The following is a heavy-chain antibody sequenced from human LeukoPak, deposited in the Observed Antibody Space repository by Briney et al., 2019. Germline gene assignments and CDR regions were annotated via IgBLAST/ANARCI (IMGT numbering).Heavy chain of an antibody. J-gene: IGHJ4*02. D-gene: IGHD3-10*01. CDR2: IYHSGST. V-gene: IGHV4-38-2*02. CDR3: AVTMVRGVICYFDY. CDR1: GYSISSGYY. Sequence: SETLSLTCTVSGYSISSGYYWGWIRQPPGKGLEWIGSIYHSGSTHFNPSLKSRVTISVDTSKNQFSLKLSSVTAADTAVYYCAVTMVRGVICYFDYWGQGTLVTVSS.